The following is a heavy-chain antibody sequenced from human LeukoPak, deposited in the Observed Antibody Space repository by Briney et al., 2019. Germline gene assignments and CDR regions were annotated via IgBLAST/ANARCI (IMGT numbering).Heavy chain of an antibody. Sequence: GGSLRLSCTASTFTLNNYWMSWVRQAPGKGLEWVANIKQDGSEKYYVDSVKGRFTISRDNAKNSLYLQMSSLRAEDTAVYYCARLWGGSSGYYYWGQGTLVTVSS. CDR2: IKQDGSEK. CDR1: TFTLNNYW. D-gene: IGHD3-22*01. V-gene: IGHV3-7*05. CDR3: ARLWGGSSGYYY. J-gene: IGHJ4*02.